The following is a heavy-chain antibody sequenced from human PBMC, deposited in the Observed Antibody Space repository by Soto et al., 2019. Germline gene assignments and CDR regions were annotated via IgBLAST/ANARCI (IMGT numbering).Heavy chain of an antibody. Sequence: QVQLQESGPGLVKPSETLSLTCTVSGGSISSYYWSWIRQPPGKGLEWIGYIYYSGSTNYNPSLKSRVTISVDTSKNQFSLKLSSVTAADTAVYYCAADGGKDWYFDLWGRGTLVTVSS. CDR3: AADGGKDWYFDL. D-gene: IGHD2-15*01. V-gene: IGHV4-59*01. CDR2: IYYSGST. CDR1: GGSISSYY. J-gene: IGHJ2*01.